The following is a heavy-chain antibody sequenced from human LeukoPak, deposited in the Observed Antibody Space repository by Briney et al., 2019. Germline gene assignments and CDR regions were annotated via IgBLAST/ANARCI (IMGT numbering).Heavy chain of an antibody. CDR2: ISGSDAGT. CDR1: GFTFNKYA. J-gene: IGHJ4*02. CDR3: AKWGCSGGSCYPFDY. Sequence: GGSLRLSCAASGFTFNKYAMSWVRQAPGKGLEWVSAISGSDAGTYYADSVKGRFTISRDNSKNTLYLQMNSLRAEDTAVYYCAKWGCSGGSCYPFDYWGQGTLVTVSS. V-gene: IGHV3-23*01. D-gene: IGHD2-15*01.